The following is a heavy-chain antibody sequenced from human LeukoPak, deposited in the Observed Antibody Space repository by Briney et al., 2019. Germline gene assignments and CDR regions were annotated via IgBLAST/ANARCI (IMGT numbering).Heavy chain of an antibody. CDR1: GSTFSTYC. J-gene: IGHJ4*02. CDR3: ATAKEALSSSWHLSVDY. D-gene: IGHD6-13*01. Sequence: GGCLRPPCTASGSTFSTYCMHWARQAPGKGLEWVTVISYDGSYKYYADSVKGRFTISRDNSKNTLYLQMNSLRAEDTAVYYCATAKEALSSSWHLSVDYWGQRTLVTVSS. CDR2: ISYDGSYK. V-gene: IGHV3-30*03.